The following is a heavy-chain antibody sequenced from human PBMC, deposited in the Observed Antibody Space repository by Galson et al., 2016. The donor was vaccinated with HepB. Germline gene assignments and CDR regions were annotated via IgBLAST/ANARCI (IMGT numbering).Heavy chain of an antibody. J-gene: IGHJ4*02. D-gene: IGHD2-15*01. Sequence: SLRLSCAASGFTFSSYGMHWVRQAPGKGLEWVAVISYDGTNKYYADSVKGRFTISRDNSKNTLYLQLNSLRAEDTAVYYCAKDDGYCSDATCYYRNSWGQGTLVTVSS. CDR1: GFTFSSYG. V-gene: IGHV3-30*18. CDR2: ISYDGTNK. CDR3: AKDDGYCSDATCYYRNS.